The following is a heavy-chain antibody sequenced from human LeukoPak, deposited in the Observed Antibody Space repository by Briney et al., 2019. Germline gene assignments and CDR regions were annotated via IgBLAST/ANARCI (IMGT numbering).Heavy chain of an antibody. J-gene: IGHJ5*02. D-gene: IGHD4-17*01. CDR3: ARYDYGDCWFDP. V-gene: IGHV4-59*01. CDR2: ISDSGST. CDR1: GGSMNNCY. Sequence: SETLSLTCTVSGGSMNNCYWSWIRQAPGKGLEWIGYISDSGSTNYNPSLRSRVTISVDTSKNQFSLKLSSVTAADTALYYCARYDYGDCWFDPWGQGTLVTVSS.